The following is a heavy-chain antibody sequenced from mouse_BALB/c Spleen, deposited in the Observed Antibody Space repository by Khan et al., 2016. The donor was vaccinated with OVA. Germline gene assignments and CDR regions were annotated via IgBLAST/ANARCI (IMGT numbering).Heavy chain of an antibody. J-gene: IGHJ3*01. CDR1: GYSFTDYT. Sequence: EVQRVESGPELVKPGASMKISCKTSGYSFTDYTMNWVKQSHGKNLEWIGLINPYNGGTTYNQKFKGKATLTVDKSSSTAYMELLSLTSEDSADYYCARGNYFGSNSGFAYWGQGTLVTVSA. D-gene: IGHD1-1*01. V-gene: IGHV1-18*01. CDR3: ARGNYFGSNSGFAY. CDR2: INPYNGGT.